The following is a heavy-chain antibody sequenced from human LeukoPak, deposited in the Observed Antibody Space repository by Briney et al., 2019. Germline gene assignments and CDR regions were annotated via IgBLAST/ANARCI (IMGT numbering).Heavy chain of an antibody. Sequence: ASVKVSCKASGGTFSSYAISWVRQAPGQGLEWMGGIIPIFGTANYAQKFQGRVTITADESTSTAYMELSSLRSDDTAVYYCARVLITMVRGVTENYNWFDPWGQGTLVTVSS. J-gene: IGHJ5*02. CDR2: IIPIFGTA. CDR3: ARVLITMVRGVTENYNWFDP. CDR1: GGTFSSYA. D-gene: IGHD3-10*01. V-gene: IGHV1-69*13.